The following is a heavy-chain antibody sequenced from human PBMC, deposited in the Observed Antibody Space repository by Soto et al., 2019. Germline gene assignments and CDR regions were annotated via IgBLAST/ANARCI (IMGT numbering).Heavy chain of an antibody. CDR3: ARNYDPYSSSWYWGFDY. D-gene: IGHD6-13*01. V-gene: IGHV6-1*01. J-gene: IGHJ4*02. CDR2: TYYRSKWYN. CDR1: GDSVSSNSAA. Sequence: PSQTLSLTCAISGDSVSSNSAAWNWIRQSPSRGLEWLGRTYYRSKWYNDYAVSVKSRITINPDTSKNQFSLQLNSVTPEDTAVYYCARNYDPYSSSWYWGFDYWGQGTLVTVSS.